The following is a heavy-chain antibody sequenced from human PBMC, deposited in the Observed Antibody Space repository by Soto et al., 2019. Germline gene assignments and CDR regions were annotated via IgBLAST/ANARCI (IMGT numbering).Heavy chain of an antibody. V-gene: IGHV3-48*01. CDR2: ISGSSGTI. D-gene: IGHD3-9*01. CDR1: GFTFRTYS. Sequence: SLRLSCAASGFTFRTYSVNWVRQAPGKGLEWVSYISGSSGTIWYADSVKGRFTISRDNVKNSLYLQMDSLRAEDTAVYYCARDQDWSFDYWGQGTLVTVSS. J-gene: IGHJ4*02. CDR3: ARDQDWSFDY.